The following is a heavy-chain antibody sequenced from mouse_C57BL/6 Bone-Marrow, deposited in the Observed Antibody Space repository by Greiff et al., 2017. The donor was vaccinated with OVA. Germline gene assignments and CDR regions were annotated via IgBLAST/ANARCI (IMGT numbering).Heavy chain of an antibody. CDR2: IDPSDSYT. J-gene: IGHJ2*01. V-gene: IGHV1-69*01. CDR3: ARAGNTAVVARCFDY. D-gene: IGHD1-1*01. CDR1: GYTFTSYW. Sequence: QVQLQQPGAELVMPGASVKLSCKASGYTFTSYWMHWVKQRPGQGLEWIGEIDPSDSYTNYNQKFKGKSTLTVDKSSSPAYMQLSSLTSEDSEVYYWARAGNTAVVARCFDYWGQGTTLTVSS.